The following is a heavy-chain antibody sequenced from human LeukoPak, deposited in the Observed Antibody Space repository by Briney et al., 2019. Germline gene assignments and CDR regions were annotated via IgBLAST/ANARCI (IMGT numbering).Heavy chain of an antibody. CDR2: ISSSSTYI. J-gene: IGHJ3*02. CDR3: ARDGYYYDI. Sequence: GGSLRLSCAASGFTFSSYSMNWVRQAPGKGPEWVSSISSSSTYINYADSVKGRFTISRDNAKNSLYLQMNSLRAEDTAVYYCARDGYYYDIWGQGTMVTVSS. CDR1: GFTFSSYS. V-gene: IGHV3-21*01. D-gene: IGHD3-10*01.